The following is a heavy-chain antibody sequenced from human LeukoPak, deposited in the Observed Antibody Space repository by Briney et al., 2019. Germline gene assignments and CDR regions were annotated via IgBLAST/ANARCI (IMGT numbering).Heavy chain of an antibody. J-gene: IGHJ4*02. CDR3: ARGHYYGSGSYYPSIDY. CDR2: ISYDGSNK. Sequence: GGSLRLSCAASGFTFSSYAMHWVRQAPGKGLEWVAVISYDGSNKYYADSVKGRFTISRDNSKNTLYLQMNSLRAEDTAVYYCARGHYYGSGSYYPSIDYWGQGTLVTVSS. D-gene: IGHD3-10*01. CDR1: GFTFSSYA. V-gene: IGHV3-30*04.